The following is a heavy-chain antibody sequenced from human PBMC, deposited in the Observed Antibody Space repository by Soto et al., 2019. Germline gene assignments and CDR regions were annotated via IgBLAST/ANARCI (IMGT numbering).Heavy chain of an antibody. V-gene: IGHV3-74*01. D-gene: IGHD1-7*01. CDR3: ARSLPGTYGAFDL. CDR1: EFTFRSYW. J-gene: IGHJ3*01. Sequence: PGESLKISCAASEFTFRSYWMHWVRQSPGKGLVWVSRISGDGSSTTYADSVRGRFTISRDNAKNTVYLQMDSLRAEDTAVYYCARSLPGTYGAFDLWGQGTMVTVS. CDR2: ISGDGSST.